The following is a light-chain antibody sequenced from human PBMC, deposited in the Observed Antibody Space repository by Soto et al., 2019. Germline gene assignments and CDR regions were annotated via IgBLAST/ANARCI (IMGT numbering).Light chain of an antibody. Sequence: DIQMTQSPSSLSASVGDRVTITCRASQTIAFYLNWYQQKPGKAPKFLIYAASSLQSGVPSRFSGSGSGTDFTLTISSVQPEDFATYYCQQSFSSPQTFSQGTKLEIK. J-gene: IGKJ2*01. CDR2: AAS. CDR3: QQSFSSPQT. V-gene: IGKV1-39*01. CDR1: QTIAFY.